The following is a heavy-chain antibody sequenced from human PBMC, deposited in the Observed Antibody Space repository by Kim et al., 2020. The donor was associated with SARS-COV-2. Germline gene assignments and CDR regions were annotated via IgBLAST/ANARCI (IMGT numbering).Heavy chain of an antibody. V-gene: IGHV4-4*02. CDR2: IYHSGST. CDR3: ARTPFRREDRGLLWFGELGGLYAFEY. J-gene: IGHJ3*02. D-gene: IGHD3-10*01. CDR1: GGSISSSNW. Sequence: SETLSLTCAVSGGSISSSNWWSWVRQPPGKGLEWIGEIYHSGSTNYNPSLKSRVTISVDKSKNQFSLKLSSVTAADTAVYYCARTPFRREDRGLLWFGELGGLYAFEYLGPGDKGTLSS.